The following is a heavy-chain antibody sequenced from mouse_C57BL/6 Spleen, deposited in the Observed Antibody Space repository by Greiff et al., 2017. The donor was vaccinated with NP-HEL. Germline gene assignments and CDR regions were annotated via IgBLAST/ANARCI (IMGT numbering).Heavy chain of an antibody. J-gene: IGHJ2*01. CDR1: GYAFSSSW. CDR3: ARDYYGSSFDY. D-gene: IGHD1-1*01. Sequence: QVQLQQSGPELVKPGASVKISCKASGYAFSSSWMNWVKQRPGKGLEWIGRIYPGDGDTNYNGKFKGKATLTADKSSSTAYMQLSSLTSEDSAVYFCARDYYGSSFDYWGQGTTLTVS. CDR2: IYPGDGDT. V-gene: IGHV1-82*01.